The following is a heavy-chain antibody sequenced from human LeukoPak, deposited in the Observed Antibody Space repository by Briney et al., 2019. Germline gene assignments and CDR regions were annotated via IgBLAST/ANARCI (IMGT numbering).Heavy chain of an antibody. CDR2: FYYGGST. CDR3: AGQRSPVMRDDFAY. Sequence: MSSETLSLTCRASGGSISSSGWYWGWIRQPPGKGLEWIGSFYYGGSTYYNPSLKSRVTISVDASNNRFSLDLYSVTAADTAVYFCAGQRSPVMRDDFAYWGQGNLVTVSS. J-gene: IGHJ4*02. D-gene: IGHD3-3*01. CDR1: GGSISSSGWY. V-gene: IGHV4-39*01.